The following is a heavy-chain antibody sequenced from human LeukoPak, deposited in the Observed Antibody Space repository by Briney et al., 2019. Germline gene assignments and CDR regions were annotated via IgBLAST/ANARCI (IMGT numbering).Heavy chain of an antibody. J-gene: IGHJ4*02. CDR3: ASEGVITPFDY. V-gene: IGHV1-18*01. D-gene: IGHD3-22*01. CDR2: ISAYNGNT. Sequence: ASVKVSCKASGYTFTSYGISWVRQAPGQGLEWMGWISAYNGNTNYAQKLQGRVTMNTDTSTSTAYKELRSLRSDDTAVYYCASEGVITPFDYWGQGTLVTVSS. CDR1: GYTFTSYG.